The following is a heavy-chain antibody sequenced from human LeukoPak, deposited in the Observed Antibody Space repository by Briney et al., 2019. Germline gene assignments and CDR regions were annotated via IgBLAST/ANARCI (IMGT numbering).Heavy chain of an antibody. CDR3: AREDYGGNNWFDP. Sequence: GSLRLSCAASGFNFRSYGMQWVRQAPGKGLEWVTLISYDGTDKYYAASVRGRFTISRDNSKNTLYLQMNSLRAEDTAVYYCAREDYGGNNWFDPWGQGTLVTVSS. J-gene: IGHJ5*02. V-gene: IGHV3-30*03. D-gene: IGHD4-23*01. CDR1: GFNFRSYG. CDR2: ISYDGTDK.